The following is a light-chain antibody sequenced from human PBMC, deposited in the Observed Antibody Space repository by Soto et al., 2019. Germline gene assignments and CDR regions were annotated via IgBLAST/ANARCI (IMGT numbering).Light chain of an antibody. J-gene: IGKJ1*01. V-gene: IGKV3-15*01. Sequence: EIVLTQYPGTLSSSPGERGTRSCRPSQTVTSNYLAWYQQKPGQAPRLLISGASTRATGIPANFSGSGSGTEFTLTIISLQSEDFAIYFCQQYYNWPRTFGQGTKVDIK. CDR3: QQYYNWPRT. CDR2: GAS. CDR1: QTVTSN.